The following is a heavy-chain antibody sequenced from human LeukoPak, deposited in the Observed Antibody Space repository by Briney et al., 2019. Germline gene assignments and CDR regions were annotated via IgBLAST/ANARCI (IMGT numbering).Heavy chain of an antibody. CDR3: AKDIGPHKEDSPSGGYFDY. V-gene: IGHV3-9*01. Sequence: GRSLRLSCAASGFTFDDYAMPWVRHAPGKGLEWVSGISWNSGSIGYADSVKGRFTISRDNAKDSLYLQMNSLRAEDTALYYCAKDIGPHKEDSPSGGYFDYWGQGTLVTVSS. D-gene: IGHD6-6*01. CDR2: ISWNSGSI. J-gene: IGHJ4*02. CDR1: GFTFDDYA.